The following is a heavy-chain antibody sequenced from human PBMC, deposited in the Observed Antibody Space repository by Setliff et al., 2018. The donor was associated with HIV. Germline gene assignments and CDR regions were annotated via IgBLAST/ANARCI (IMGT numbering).Heavy chain of an antibody. CDR2: ISYDGNYK. CDR3: ARAPSWQRQVDF. J-gene: IGHJ4*02. CDR1: GFTFSNYA. Sequence: SLRLSCAVSGFTFSNYAMHWVRQASGKGLEWVAVISYDGNYKYYSDSVKGRFTISRDNSKNTLYLQMDSLRPKDTAAYYCARAPSWQRQVDFWGQGTLVTVSS. D-gene: IGHD6-25*01. V-gene: IGHV3-30*04.